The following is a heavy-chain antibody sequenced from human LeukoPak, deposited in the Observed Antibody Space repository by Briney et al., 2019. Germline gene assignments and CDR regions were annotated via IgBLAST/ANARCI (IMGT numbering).Heavy chain of an antibody. J-gene: IGHJ4*02. V-gene: IGHV1-46*01. D-gene: IGHD3-22*01. CDR2: INPSGGST. Sequence: ASVKVSCKTSGYTFTSYYMHWVRQAPGQGLEWMGIINPSGGSTSCAQKFQGRVTMTRDMSTSTVYMELSSLRSEDTAVYYCARATSSGYYGYWGQGTLVTVSS. CDR1: GYTFTSYY. CDR3: ARATSSGYYGY.